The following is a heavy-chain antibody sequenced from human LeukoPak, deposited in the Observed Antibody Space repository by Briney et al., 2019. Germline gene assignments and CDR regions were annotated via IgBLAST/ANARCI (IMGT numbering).Heavy chain of an antibody. D-gene: IGHD3-9*01. J-gene: IGHJ4*02. Sequence: GGSLRLSCGASGFTFSRYAMSWVRQAPGKGLQWVSEIGGSGGAIYYADSVKGRFTISRDNSKNTLFLEMNSLRAEDTAVYYCAKAGEDILTGYQFDYWGQGTLVTVSS. V-gene: IGHV3-23*01. CDR1: GFTFSRYA. CDR3: AKAGEDILTGYQFDY. CDR2: IGGSGGAI.